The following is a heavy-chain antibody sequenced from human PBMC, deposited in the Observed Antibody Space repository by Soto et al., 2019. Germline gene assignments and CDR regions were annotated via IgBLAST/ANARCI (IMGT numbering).Heavy chain of an antibody. V-gene: IGHV1-3*01. J-gene: IGHJ3*01. CDR2: INAGNGDT. Sequence: QVHLVQSGAEVEKPGASVKISCKASGYTFTRYALHWVRQAPGQRLEYMGWINAGNGDTGHPQKFQGRVTITRDTPASTVYKELNSLTSEDTAVYYCARMEVGPSYSFDFWGQGTVVVVSS. CDR3: ARMEVGPSYSFDF. D-gene: IGHD1-26*01. CDR1: GYTFTRYA.